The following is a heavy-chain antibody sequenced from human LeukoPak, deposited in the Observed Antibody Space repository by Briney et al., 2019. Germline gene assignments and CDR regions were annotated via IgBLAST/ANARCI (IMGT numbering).Heavy chain of an antibody. D-gene: IGHD3-22*01. CDR1: GYSFTGYL. CDR3: ARSGSTGYSLDY. J-gene: IGHJ4*02. CDR2: IDPNSGDT. Sequence: ASVKVSCKASGYSFTGYLIHWVRQAPGPGLEWMGCIDPNSGDTKYAQKFQGRVSMPRDTSTRTAYMELSRLRSDDTAVYFCARSGSTGYSLDYWGQGTLVTVSS. V-gene: IGHV1-2*02.